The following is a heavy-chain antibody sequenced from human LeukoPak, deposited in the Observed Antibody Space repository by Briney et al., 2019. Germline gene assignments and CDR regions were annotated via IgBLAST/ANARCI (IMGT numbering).Heavy chain of an antibody. Sequence: SETLSLTCTVSGGSVNSGSYFWSWIRQPPGKGLEWIGYIQNSARTNYNPSLESRVTISVDSSKDQFSLRLSSVSAADTAVYYCATDYSNFYGMDVWGQGTTVTVSS. CDR2: IQNSART. CDR1: GGSVNSGSYF. D-gene: IGHD4-11*01. J-gene: IGHJ6*02. CDR3: ATDYSNFYGMDV. V-gene: IGHV4-61*01.